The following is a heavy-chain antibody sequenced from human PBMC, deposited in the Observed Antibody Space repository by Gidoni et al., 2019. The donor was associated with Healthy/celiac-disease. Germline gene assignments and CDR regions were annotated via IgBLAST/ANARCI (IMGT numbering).Heavy chain of an antibody. Sequence: QVQLVESGGGGVQPGRSLRLSCAASRFTFSHYGMPWVRQAPGKGLEWLAVISYDGSNRYYADSVKGRFTISRDNSKNTLYLQMSSLKAEDTAVYYCAKDSWGLRLGELSWFDPWGQGTLVTVSS. CDR2: ISYDGSNR. V-gene: IGHV3-30*18. D-gene: IGHD3-16*02. CDR3: AKDSWGLRLGELSWFDP. J-gene: IGHJ5*02. CDR1: RFTFSHYG.